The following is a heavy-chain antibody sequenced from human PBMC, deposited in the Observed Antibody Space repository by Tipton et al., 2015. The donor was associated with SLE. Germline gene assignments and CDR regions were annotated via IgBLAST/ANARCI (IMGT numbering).Heavy chain of an antibody. CDR2: INHSGRT. Sequence: TLSLTCAVYGGSFSGYYWSCIRQPPGKGLEWIGEINHSGRTNYNPSLKSRVTISIDTSKNKFSLKLSSVTAADTAVYYCARNLRQLVPNSQNYWGQGTLVTVSS. J-gene: IGHJ4*02. V-gene: IGHV4-34*01. CDR1: GGSFSGYY. CDR3: ARNLRQLVPNSQNY. D-gene: IGHD6-6*01.